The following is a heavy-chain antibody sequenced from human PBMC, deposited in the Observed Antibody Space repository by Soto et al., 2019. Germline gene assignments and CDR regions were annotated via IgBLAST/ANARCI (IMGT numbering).Heavy chain of an antibody. CDR3: AKDQNTYYDILTD. CDR1: GFTFSSYG. D-gene: IGHD3-9*01. J-gene: IGHJ4*02. V-gene: IGHV3-30*18. Sequence: ESGGGVVQPGRSLRLSCAASGFTFSSYGMHWVRQAPGKGLEWVAVISYDGSNKYYADSVKGRFTISRDNSKNTLYLQMNSLRAEDTAVYYCAKDQNTYYDILTDWGQGTLVTVSS. CDR2: ISYDGSNK.